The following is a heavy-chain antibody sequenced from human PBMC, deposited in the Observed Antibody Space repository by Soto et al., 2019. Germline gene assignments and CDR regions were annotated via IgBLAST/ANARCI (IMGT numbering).Heavy chain of an antibody. CDR2: ISAYNGNT. CDR1: SYTFASYG. Sequence: QVQLWQSGAEVKKPGASVKVSCKASSYTFASYGISWVRQAPGQGLEWMGWISAYNGNTNYAQKRKGRVTRTTKTTTSTDYMELRRLKDDDTSVYYCARVIAAAADFDYWGQGTLVTVSS. J-gene: IGHJ4*02. CDR3: ARVIAAAADFDY. V-gene: IGHV1-18*01. D-gene: IGHD6-13*01.